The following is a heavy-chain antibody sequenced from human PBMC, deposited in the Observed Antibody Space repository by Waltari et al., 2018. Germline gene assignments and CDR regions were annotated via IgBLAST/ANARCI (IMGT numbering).Heavy chain of an antibody. J-gene: IGHJ4*02. V-gene: IGHV4-34*01. CDR3: ARGTLRRSGLFDY. Sequence: QVQLQQWGAGLLKPSETLSLTCAVYGGSFSGYYWSWIRQPPGKGLEWIGEINHSGSTNYNPSLKSRVTISVDTSKNQFSLKLSSVTAADTAVYYCARGTLRRSGLFDYWGQGNLVTVSS. CDR1: GGSFSGYY. D-gene: IGHD6-25*01. CDR2: INHSGST.